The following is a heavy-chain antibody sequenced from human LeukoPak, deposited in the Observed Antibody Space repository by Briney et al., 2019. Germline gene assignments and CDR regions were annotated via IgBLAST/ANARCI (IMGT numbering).Heavy chain of an antibody. CDR1: GFTFSNSW. J-gene: IGHJ3*02. Sequence: GGSLRLSCAASGFTFSNSWMHWVCQAPEKGLELVADIKCDGSEKCYVDSVKARLTISRDNAKNSLYLQVNSLRAEDMTVYYCVRGVGSSTSCYVRAFDIWGQGTMVTVSS. V-gene: IGHV3-52*01. D-gene: IGHD2-2*01. CDR2: IKCDGSEK. CDR3: VRGVGSSTSCYVRAFDI.